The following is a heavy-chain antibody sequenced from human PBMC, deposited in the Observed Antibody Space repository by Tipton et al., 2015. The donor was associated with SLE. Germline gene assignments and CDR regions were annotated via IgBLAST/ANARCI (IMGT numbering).Heavy chain of an antibody. CDR1: GYSISSGYY. V-gene: IGHV3-33*06. J-gene: IGHJ6*02. D-gene: IGHD4-17*01. CDR3: VKGGGYGEYLFHYGMDV. CDR2: IWHDGSNK. Sequence: LSLTCTVSGYSISSGYYWGWVRQAPGKGLELVALIWHDGSNKYYADSVKGRFTISRDNSQSTLNLQMKSLRAEDTAVYYCVKGGGYGEYLFHYGMDVWGQGTTVTVSS.